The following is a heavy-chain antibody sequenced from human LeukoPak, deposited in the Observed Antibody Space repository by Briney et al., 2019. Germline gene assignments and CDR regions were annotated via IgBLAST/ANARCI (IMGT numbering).Heavy chain of an antibody. V-gene: IGHV4-38-2*01. Sequence: SETLSLTCAVSGYSISSGNSWCWIRQPPGKGLEWIGSIYHSGSTYYNPSLKSRVTISVDTSKNQFSLKLSSVTAADTAVYYCATGSPAADEWGQGTLVTVSS. CDR2: IYHSGST. D-gene: IGHD6-13*01. CDR3: ATGSPAADE. J-gene: IGHJ4*02. CDR1: GYSISSGNS.